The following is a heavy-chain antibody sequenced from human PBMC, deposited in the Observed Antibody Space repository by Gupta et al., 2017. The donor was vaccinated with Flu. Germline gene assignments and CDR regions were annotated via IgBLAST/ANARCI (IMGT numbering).Heavy chain of an antibody. J-gene: IGHJ4*02. V-gene: IGHV3-74*01. CDR1: GFTFSSYW. Sequence: EVQLVESGGGLVQPGGSLRLSCAASGFTFSSYWMHWVRQAPGKGLVGVSRINSDGSSTSYADSVKGRFTISRDNAKNTLYLQMNSLRAEDTAVYYCGRGNGHGFDNWGQGTLVTVSS. D-gene: IGHD4-17*01. CDR3: GRGNGHGFDN. CDR2: INSDGSST.